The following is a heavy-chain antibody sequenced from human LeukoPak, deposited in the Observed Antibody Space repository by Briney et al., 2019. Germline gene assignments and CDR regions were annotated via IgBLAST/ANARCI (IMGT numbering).Heavy chain of an antibody. CDR3: ASYYGSGSSFDY. CDR2: INPNSGGT. Sequence: ASVKVSCKASGYTFGTHWMHWVRQAPGQGLEWMGWINPNSGGTNYAQKFQGRVTMTRDTSISTAYMELSRLRSDDTAVYYCASYYGSGSSFDYWGQGTLVTVSS. D-gene: IGHD3-10*01. V-gene: IGHV1-2*02. CDR1: GYTFGTHW. J-gene: IGHJ4*02.